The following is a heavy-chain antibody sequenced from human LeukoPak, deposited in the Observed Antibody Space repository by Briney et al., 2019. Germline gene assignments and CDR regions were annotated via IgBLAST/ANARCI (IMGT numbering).Heavy chain of an antibody. V-gene: IGHV3-53*01. CDR3: AREAYSDSSGSATPY. CDR1: GFTVSSNY. J-gene: IGHJ4*02. D-gene: IGHD3-22*01. CDR2: IYAGGNT. Sequence: GGSLRLSCAASGFTVSSNYMSWVRQPPGKGLEWVSVIYAGGNTYYADSVKGRFTISRDPSKNTVYLQMNTLRAEDTAVYYCAREAYSDSSGSATPYWGQGTLVTVSS.